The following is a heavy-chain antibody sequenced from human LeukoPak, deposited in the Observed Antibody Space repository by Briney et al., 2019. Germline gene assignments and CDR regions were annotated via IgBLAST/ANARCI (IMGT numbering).Heavy chain of an antibody. V-gene: IGHV4-61*02. J-gene: IGHJ5*02. CDR3: ARVQYDFWSGYPLGWFDP. Sequence: SETLFLTCSVSGGFISSSSYYWSWIRQPAGEGLEWIGRIYTSGSTNYNPSLKSRVTISVDTSKNQFSLKLSSVTAADTAVYYCARVQYDFWSGYPLGWFDPWGQGTLVTVSS. CDR1: GGFISSSSYY. D-gene: IGHD3-3*01. CDR2: IYTSGST.